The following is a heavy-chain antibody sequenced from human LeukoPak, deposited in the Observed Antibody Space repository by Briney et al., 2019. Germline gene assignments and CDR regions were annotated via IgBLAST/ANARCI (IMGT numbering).Heavy chain of an antibody. Sequence: PSETLSLTCTVSGGSISSYYWSWIRQPAGKGLEWIGEINHSGSTNYNPSLKSRVTISVDTSKNQFSLKLSSVTAADTAVYYCARQGPAFTYYYDSSGYSPFDYWGQGTLVTVSS. CDR1: GGSISSYY. V-gene: IGHV4-34*01. CDR3: ARQGPAFTYYYDSSGYSPFDY. CDR2: INHSGST. D-gene: IGHD3-22*01. J-gene: IGHJ4*02.